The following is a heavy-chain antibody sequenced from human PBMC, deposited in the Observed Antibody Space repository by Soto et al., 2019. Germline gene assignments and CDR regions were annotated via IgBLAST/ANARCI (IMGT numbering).Heavy chain of an antibody. J-gene: IGHJ6*02. CDR1: GYTFTSYG. D-gene: IGHD3-3*01. CDR2: ISAYNGNT. CDR3: ARGLYYDFGSGYYNYYYYGMDV. V-gene: IGHV1-18*01. Sequence: ASVKVSCKASGYTFTSYGISWVRQAPGQGLEWMGWISAYNGNTNYAQKLQGRVTMTTDTSTSTAYMELRSLRSDDTAVYYCARGLYYDFGSGYYNYYYYGMDVWGQGTTVTVSS.